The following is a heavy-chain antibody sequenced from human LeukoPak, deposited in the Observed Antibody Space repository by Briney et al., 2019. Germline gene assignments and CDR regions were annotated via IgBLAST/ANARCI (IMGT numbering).Heavy chain of an antibody. D-gene: IGHD2-15*01. V-gene: IGHV3-74*01. CDR3: ARDRGYCSGGSCYNCYGMDV. CDR1: GFTFSTNW. Sequence: AGGSLRLSCAASGFTFSTNWMHWVRQAPGKGLVWVSRIIRWRSSISYADSVKGRFTISRDNAKNTLYLQMNSLRAEDTAVYYCARDRGYCSGGSCYNCYGMDVWGQGTTVTVSS. J-gene: IGHJ6*02. CDR2: IIRWRSSI.